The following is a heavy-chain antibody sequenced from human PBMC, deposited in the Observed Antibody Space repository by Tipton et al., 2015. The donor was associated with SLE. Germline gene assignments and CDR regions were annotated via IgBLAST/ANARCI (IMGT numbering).Heavy chain of an antibody. J-gene: IGHJ4*02. V-gene: IGHV1-69*05. CDR1: GGTFSSHS. Sequence: QSGAEVKKPGSSVRVSCKASGGTFSSHSISWVRRAPGQRLEWMGGIIPIFGTANYAQKFQGRVTITTDESTSTAYMELSSLRSEDTAVYYCARGGWEKGLDYWGQGTLVTVSS. D-gene: IGHD1-26*01. CDR2: IIPIFGTA. CDR3: ARGGWEKGLDY.